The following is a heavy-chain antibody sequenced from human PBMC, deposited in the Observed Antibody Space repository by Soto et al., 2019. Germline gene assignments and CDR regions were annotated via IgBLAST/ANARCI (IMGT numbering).Heavy chain of an antibody. CDR3: TKETTPFWGIVTIDY. CDR2: INPSDGNR. J-gene: IGHJ4*02. D-gene: IGHD3-16*01. V-gene: IGHV1-18*01. CDR1: GDSFRFYG. Sequence: SVEVSCKASGDSFRFYGINWVRQAPGQGLEWMGWINPSDGNRNFAQKFEDRVTMTTATSTNTVFLELRSLKSDDTAVYFCTKETTPFWGIVTIDYWGQGTLVTVSS.